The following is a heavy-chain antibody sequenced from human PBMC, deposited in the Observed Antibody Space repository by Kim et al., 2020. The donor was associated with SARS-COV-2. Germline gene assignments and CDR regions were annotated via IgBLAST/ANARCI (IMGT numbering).Heavy chain of an antibody. D-gene: IGHD3-10*01. J-gene: IGHJ6*01. Sequence: GGSLRLSCAASGFTFDDYAMHWVRQAPGKGLEWVSGISWNSGSIGYADSVKGRFTISRDNAKNSLYLQMNSLRAEDTALYYCAKDIYYYGSGSPYYYYG. V-gene: IGHV3-9*01. CDR3: AKDIYYYGSGSPYYYYG. CDR2: ISWNSGSI. CDR1: GFTFDDYA.